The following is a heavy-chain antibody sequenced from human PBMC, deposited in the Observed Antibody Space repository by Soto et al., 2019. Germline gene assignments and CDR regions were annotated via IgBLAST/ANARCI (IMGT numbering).Heavy chain of an antibody. CDR3: AKDPITGDTRSWFDP. V-gene: IGHV3-23*01. Sequence: GGSLRLSCAASGFTFSSSAMSWVRQAPGKGLEWVSAISGSGGSTYYADSVKCRFTSSRDNSKNTLYLQMNSLRAEDTAVYYCAKDPITGDTRSWFDPWGQGTLVTVSS. CDR2: ISGSGGST. J-gene: IGHJ5*02. CDR1: GFTFSSSA. D-gene: IGHD7-27*01.